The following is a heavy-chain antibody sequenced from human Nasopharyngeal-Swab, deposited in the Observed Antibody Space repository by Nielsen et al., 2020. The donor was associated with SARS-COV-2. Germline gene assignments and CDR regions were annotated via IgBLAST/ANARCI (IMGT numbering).Heavy chain of an antibody. CDR1: GSPFFGYW. CDR3: ARLGIAAAAGTFDI. CDR2: IYRGDSDT. D-gene: IGHD6-13*01. J-gene: IGHJ3*02. Sequence: GESLKISCEASGSPFFGYWICLVRQLPGRGLEWMGIIYRGDSDTRYSPSFQGQVTISADKSISTAYLQWSSLKASDTAMYFCARLGIAAAAGTFDIWGQGTMVTVSS. V-gene: IGHV5-51*01.